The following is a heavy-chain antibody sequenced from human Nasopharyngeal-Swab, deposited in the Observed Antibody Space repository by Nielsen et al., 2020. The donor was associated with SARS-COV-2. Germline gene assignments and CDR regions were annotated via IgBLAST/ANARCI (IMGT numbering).Heavy chain of an antibody. Sequence: SKPLSPPSPSPGSPTSTYSWSWIRQPPGKGLEWIGLIFYSGSTNYNPSIKTRVTISLDTSKNEFSLKLNSVTAADTAVYYGARFSGSYSLNWFDPWGQGIVVIVSA. CDR2: IFYSGST. J-gene: IGHJ5*02. CDR3: ARFSGSYSLNWFDP. V-gene: IGHV4-59*01. CDR1: GSPTSTYS. D-gene: IGHD3-10*01.